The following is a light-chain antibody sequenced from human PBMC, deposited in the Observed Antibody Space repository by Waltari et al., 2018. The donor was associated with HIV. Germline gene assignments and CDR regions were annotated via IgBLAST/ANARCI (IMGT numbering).Light chain of an antibody. CDR1: TSNIGPHA. CDR3: NSYTSSSTLGV. V-gene: IGLV2-14*01. Sequence: QSVLTQPPSVSGTPGQRVTISCSGSTSNIGPHAVNWYQHLPGTASKLMIYEVTNRPSGVSSRFSGSKSGNTASLTISGLQAEDEAAYYCNSYTSSSTLGVFGGGTKLTVL. CDR2: EVT. J-gene: IGLJ2*01.